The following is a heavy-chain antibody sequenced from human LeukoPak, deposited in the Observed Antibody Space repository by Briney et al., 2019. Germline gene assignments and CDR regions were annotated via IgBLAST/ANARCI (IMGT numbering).Heavy chain of an antibody. Sequence: PSETLSLTCAVSGASFSSSTYFWGWHRQPPGVGPEWLGSVSHSGATYSNSSLRRCATISLHSSKTHITLTVTPVTVAAPSPYFCASRIVVSPTGIEPWFDSGGEGTRVTVS. CDR2: VSHSGAT. CDR3: ASRIVVSPTGIEPWFDS. CDR1: GASFSSSTYF. V-gene: IGHV4-39*06. J-gene: IGHJ5*01. D-gene: IGHD2-21*01.